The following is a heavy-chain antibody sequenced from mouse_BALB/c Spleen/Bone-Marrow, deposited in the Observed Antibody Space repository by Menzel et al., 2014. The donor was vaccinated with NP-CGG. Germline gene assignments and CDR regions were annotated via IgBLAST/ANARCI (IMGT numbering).Heavy chain of an antibody. D-gene: IGHD1-1*01. V-gene: IGHV1-80*01. CDR1: GYAFSNYW. J-gene: IGHJ4*01. CDR2: IYPGDVDT. CDR3: ARRDGSTYYYAMDY. Sequence: QVQLQQSGAELVRPGSSVKISCKASGYAFSNYWMNWVKQRPGQGLEWIGQIYPGDVDTNYNGKFKGKATLTADKSSSTAYMQLSSLTSEDSAVYFCARRDGSTYYYAMDYWGQGTSVTVSS.